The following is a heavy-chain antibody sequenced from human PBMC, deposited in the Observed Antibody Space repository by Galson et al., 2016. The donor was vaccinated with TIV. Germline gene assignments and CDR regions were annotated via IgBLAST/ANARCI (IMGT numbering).Heavy chain of an antibody. J-gene: IGHJ4*02. CDR2: TYYRSKWFN. CDR1: GDSVSSNSAT. D-gene: IGHD6-13*01. Sequence: CAISGDSVSSNSATWNWFRQSPSRGLEWLGRTYYRSKWFNEYAAPVRSRMTIIPDTSNNQFSLHLNSVTPEDTALYYCAILVGNSWLDYWGQGTLVTGSS. V-gene: IGHV6-1*01. CDR3: AILVGNSWLDY.